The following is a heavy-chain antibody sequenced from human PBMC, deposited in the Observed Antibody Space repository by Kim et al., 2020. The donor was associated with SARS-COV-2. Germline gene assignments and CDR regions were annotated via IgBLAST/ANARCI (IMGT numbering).Heavy chain of an antibody. V-gene: IGHV3-49*03. CDR3: SRDFGVGAPTFLDY. J-gene: IGHJ4*02. D-gene: IGHD1-26*01. CDR2: IRRKEHGGTT. Sequence: GGSLRLSCTVSGFTFADYAMSWFRQAPGKGQEWVGLIRRKEHGGTTEYAASVKGRFTISRDDSTSIAYLQMNSLKTEDTAVYYCSRDFGVGAPTFLDYWGQGTLVTVSS. CDR1: GFTFADYA.